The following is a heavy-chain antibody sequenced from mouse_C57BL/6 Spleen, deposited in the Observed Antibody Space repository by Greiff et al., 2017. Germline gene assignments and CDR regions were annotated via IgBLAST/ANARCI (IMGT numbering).Heavy chain of an antibody. Sequence: QVQLKQSGPELVKPGASVKISCKASGYSFTSYYIHWVKQRPGQGLEWIGWIYPGSGNTKYNEKFKGKATLTADTSSSTAYMQLSSLTSGDSAVYYCARWGTTVVAPFDYWGQGTTLTVSS. CDR1: GYSFTSYY. J-gene: IGHJ2*01. V-gene: IGHV1-66*01. CDR2: IYPGSGNT. CDR3: ARWGTTVVAPFDY. D-gene: IGHD1-1*01.